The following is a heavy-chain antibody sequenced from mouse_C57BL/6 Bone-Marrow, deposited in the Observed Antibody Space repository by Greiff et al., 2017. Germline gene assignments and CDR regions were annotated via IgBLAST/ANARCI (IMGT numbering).Heavy chain of an antibody. CDR3: ARVGLPFFYFDY. V-gene: IGHV1-55*01. CDR1: GYTFTSYW. CDR2: IYPGSGST. Sequence: QVQLQQPGAELVKPGASVKMSCKASGYTFTSYWITWVKQRPGQGLEWIGDIYPGSGSTNYNEKFKSKATLTVDTSSSTAYMQLSSLTSEDSAVYYCARVGLPFFYFDYWGQGTTLTVSS. J-gene: IGHJ2*01. D-gene: IGHD5-5*01.